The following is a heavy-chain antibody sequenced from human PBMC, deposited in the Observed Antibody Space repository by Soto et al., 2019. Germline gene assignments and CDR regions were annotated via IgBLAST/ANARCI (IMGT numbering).Heavy chain of an antibody. CDR3: ARVGGITIFGVVTATYYATDV. CDR1: GFTFSSYW. J-gene: IGHJ6*02. CDR2: IKQDGSEK. Sequence: GGSLRLSCAASGFTFSSYWMSWVRQAPGKGLEWVANIKQDGSEKYYVDSVKGRFTISRDNAKNSLYLQMNSLRAEDTAVYYCARVGGITIFGVVTATYYATDVWGQGTSVTVSS. V-gene: IGHV3-7*05. D-gene: IGHD3-3*01.